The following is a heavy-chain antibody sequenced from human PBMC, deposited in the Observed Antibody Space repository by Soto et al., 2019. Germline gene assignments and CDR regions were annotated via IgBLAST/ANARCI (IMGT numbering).Heavy chain of an antibody. V-gene: IGHV1-8*01. CDR3: ARAYGIVVVPAATSYYMDV. D-gene: IGHD2-2*01. CDR1: GYTFTSYD. J-gene: IGHJ6*03. CDR2: MNPNSGNT. Sequence: ASVKVSCKASGYTFTSYDINWVRQATGQGLEWMGWMNPNSGNTGYAQKFQGRVIMTRNTSISTAYMELSSLRSEDTAVYYCARAYGIVVVPAATSYYMDVWGKGTTVTVSS.